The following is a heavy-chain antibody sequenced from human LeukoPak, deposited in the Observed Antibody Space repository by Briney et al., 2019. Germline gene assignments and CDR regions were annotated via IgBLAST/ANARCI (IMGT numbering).Heavy chain of an antibody. CDR3: AREEWYYFDY. CDR1: GFTFNTYA. Sequence: PGGSLRLSCVASGFTFNTYAIHWVRQAPGKGLEWVAVISYDGSNKYYEDSVKGRFTISRDNSKNTLYLQMNSLRAEDMAAYYCAREEWYYFDYWGQGTLVTVSS. D-gene: IGHD3-3*01. J-gene: IGHJ4*02. CDR2: ISYDGSNK. V-gene: IGHV3-30-3*01.